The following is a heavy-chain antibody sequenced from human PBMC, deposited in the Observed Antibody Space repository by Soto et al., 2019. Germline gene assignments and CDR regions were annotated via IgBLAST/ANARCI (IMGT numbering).Heavy chain of an antibody. J-gene: IGHJ4*02. Sequence: EVQLVESGGGLVQPGGSLTISCAASGFAFSDYGMMCVRQAPGKGLECISFICGSTIYYADSVKGRFTISRDNTKNSLFMQMNNRGAGDTAVYYCARERGRMGSVDTMRGYWGQAILVTVSS. V-gene: IGHV3-48*01. CDR1: GFAFSDYG. CDR2: ICGSTI. CDR3: ARERGRMGSVDTMRGY. D-gene: IGHD5-12*01.